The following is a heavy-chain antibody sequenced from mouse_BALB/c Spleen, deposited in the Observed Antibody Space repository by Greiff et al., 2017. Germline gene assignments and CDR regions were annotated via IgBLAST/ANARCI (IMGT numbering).Heavy chain of an antibody. CDR1: GFNIKDTY. J-gene: IGHJ4*01. CDR3: ALTTVVATDY. Sequence: VQLKQSGAELVKPGASVKLSCTASGFNIKDTYMHWVKQRPEQGLEWIGRIDPANGNTKYDPKFQGKATITADTSSNTAYLQLSSLTSEDTAVYYCALTTVVATDYWGQGTSVTVSS. CDR2: IDPANGNT. D-gene: IGHD1-1*01. V-gene: IGHV14-3*02.